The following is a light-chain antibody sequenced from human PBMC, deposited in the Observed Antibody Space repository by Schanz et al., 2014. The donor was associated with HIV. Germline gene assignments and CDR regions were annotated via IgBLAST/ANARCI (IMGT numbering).Light chain of an antibody. J-gene: IGLJ2*01. CDR3: QSFDRTLRGLV. CDR2: DDN. CDR1: SSNIGAGYH. Sequence: QSVLTQPPSLSGAPGQRVSLSCNGSSSNIGAGYHVHWYLQFPGTAPRLLIYDDNNRPSGVPDRFSASRSGASASLAITGLQAEDEGDYYCQSFDRTLRGLVFGGGTKAHRP. V-gene: IGLV1-40*01.